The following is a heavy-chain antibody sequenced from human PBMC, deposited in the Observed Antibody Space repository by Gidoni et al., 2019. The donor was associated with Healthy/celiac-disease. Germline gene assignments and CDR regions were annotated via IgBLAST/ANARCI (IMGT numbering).Heavy chain of an antibody. D-gene: IGHD6-19*01. Sequence: QLQLVQSGAEVNKPGASATVSCKASGYTFTSSYMHWVRQAPGQGLEWMGIINPSGGSTSYAQKFQSRVTMTRDTSTSTVYMELSSLRSEDTAVYYCARSKQQWLAHFDYWGQGTLVTVSS. CDR2: INPSGGST. V-gene: IGHV1-46*01. CDR1: GYTFTSSY. CDR3: ARSKQQWLAHFDY. J-gene: IGHJ4*02.